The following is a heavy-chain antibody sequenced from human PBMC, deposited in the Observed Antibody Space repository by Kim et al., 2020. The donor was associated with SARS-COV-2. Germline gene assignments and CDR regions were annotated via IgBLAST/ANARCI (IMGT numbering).Heavy chain of an antibody. CDR2: INPNSGGT. CDR1: GYTFTVYY. CDR3: ARAAWGSGRGGYYMDV. J-gene: IGHJ6*03. V-gene: IGHV1-2*06. D-gene: IGHD6-19*01. Sequence: ASVKVSCKASGYTFTVYYMHWVRQAPGQGLEWMGRINPNSGGTNYAQKFQGRVPMTRDTSISTAYMELSRLRSDDTAVYYCARAAWGSGRGGYYMDVWGKGTTVTVSS.